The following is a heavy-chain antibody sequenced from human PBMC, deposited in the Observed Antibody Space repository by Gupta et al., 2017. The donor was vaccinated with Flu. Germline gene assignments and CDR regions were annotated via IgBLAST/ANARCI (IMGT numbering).Heavy chain of an antibody. CDR2: IIPIFGTA. D-gene: IGHD1-26*01. Sequence: VRQAPGQGLEWMGGIIPIFGTANYAQKFQGRVTITADKSTSTAYMELSSLRSEDTAAYYCASHKVGDSEMGYWGQGTLVTVSS. V-gene: IGHV1-69*06. CDR3: ASHKVGDSEMGY. J-gene: IGHJ4*02.